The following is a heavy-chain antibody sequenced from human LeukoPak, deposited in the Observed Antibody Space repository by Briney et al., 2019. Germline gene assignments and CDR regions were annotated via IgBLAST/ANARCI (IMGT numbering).Heavy chain of an antibody. V-gene: IGHV1-69*01. CDR3: ARDYGGNSYWFDP. Sequence: SVKVSCKASGGTFSSYAISWVRQAPGQGLEWMGGIIPIFGTANYAQKFQGRVTITADESTSTAYMELSSLRSEDTAVYYCARDYGGNSYWFDPWGQGTLVTVSS. J-gene: IGHJ5*02. CDR1: GGTFSSYA. D-gene: IGHD4-23*01. CDR2: IIPIFGTA.